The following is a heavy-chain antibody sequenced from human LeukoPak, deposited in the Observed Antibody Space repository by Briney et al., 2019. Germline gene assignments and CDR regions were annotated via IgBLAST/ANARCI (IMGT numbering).Heavy chain of an antibody. J-gene: IGHJ4*02. CDR1: GFSFSTYG. V-gene: IGHV3-30*02. D-gene: IGHD6-6*01. CDR3: AKSLSRIAARGDY. CDR2: IWNDGSNK. Sequence: GGSLRLSCAASGFSFSTYGMHWVRQAPGKGLEWVAVIWNDGSNKYYEDSVKGRFTISRDNSKNTLYLQMNSLRAEDTAVYYCAKSLSRIAARGDYWGQGTLVTVSS.